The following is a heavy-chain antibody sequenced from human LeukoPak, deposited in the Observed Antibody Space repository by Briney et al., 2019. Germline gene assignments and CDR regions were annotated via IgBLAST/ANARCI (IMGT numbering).Heavy chain of an antibody. CDR1: GYTFTSYG. CDR2: ISAYNGNT. D-gene: IGHD2-2*01. Sequence: GASVKVSCKASGYTFTSYGISWVRQAPGQGLEWMGWISAYNGNTNYAQKLQGRVTMTTDTSTSTAYMELSRLRSDDTAVYYCIAVVPAAIGDYWGQGTLVTVSS. CDR3: IAVVPAAIGDY. V-gene: IGHV1-18*01. J-gene: IGHJ4*02.